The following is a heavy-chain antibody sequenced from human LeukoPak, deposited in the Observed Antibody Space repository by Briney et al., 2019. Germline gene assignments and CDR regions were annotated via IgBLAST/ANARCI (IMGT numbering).Heavy chain of an antibody. Sequence: GGSLRLSCAASGFTFNNYAMSWVRQAPGKGLEWVSSITSSGYDTFHSDSVKGRFTLSRDKSTSTVYMQMNSLRAEDTDIYYCAKASLYSRPYSLAFWGQEILVTVSS. CDR3: AKASLYSRPYSLAF. CDR2: ITSSGYDT. J-gene: IGHJ4*02. CDR1: GFTFNNYA. D-gene: IGHD3-3*02. V-gene: IGHV3-23*01.